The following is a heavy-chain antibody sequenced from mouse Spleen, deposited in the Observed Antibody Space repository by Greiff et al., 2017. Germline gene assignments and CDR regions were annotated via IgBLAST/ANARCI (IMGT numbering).Heavy chain of an antibody. J-gene: IGHJ4*01. CDR1: GYSITSGYY. Sequence: VQLKQSGPGLVKPSQSLSLTCSVTGYSITSGYYWNWIRQFPGNKLEWMGYISYDGSNNYNPSLKNRISITRDTSKNQFFLKLNSVTTEDTATYYCSRAHAMDYWGQGTSVTVSS. CDR3: SRAHAMDY. CDR2: ISYDGSN. V-gene: IGHV3-6*01.